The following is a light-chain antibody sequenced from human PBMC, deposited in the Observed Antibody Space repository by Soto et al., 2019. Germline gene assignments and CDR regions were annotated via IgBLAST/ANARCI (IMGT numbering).Light chain of an antibody. J-gene: IGLJ1*01. CDR3: LSFTTTSTHV. V-gene: IGLV2-14*01. Sequence: QSPMTRPAYLSGSPGQSIPISCTGTISDIGAYDYVSWFQQHPGKAPKLMISEVNDRPSGVSNRFSGSKSGNTAYLTISGLQVEDEAEYFCLSFTTTSTHVFGTGTKVTVL. CDR2: EVN. CDR1: ISDIGAYDY.